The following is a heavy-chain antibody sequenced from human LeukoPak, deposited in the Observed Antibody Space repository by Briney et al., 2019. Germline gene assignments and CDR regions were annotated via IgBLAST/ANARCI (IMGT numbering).Heavy chain of an antibody. J-gene: IGHJ4*02. V-gene: IGHV4-4*07. D-gene: IGHD4-11*01. Sequence: SETLSLTCTVSGGSISSYYWSWIRQPAGKGLEWIGRICTSGSTNYNPSLKSRVTMSVDTSKNQFSLKLSSVTAADTAVYYCARDSFGTVTPYYFDYWGQGTLVTVSS. CDR3: ARDSFGTVTPYYFDY. CDR1: GGSISSYY. CDR2: ICTSGST.